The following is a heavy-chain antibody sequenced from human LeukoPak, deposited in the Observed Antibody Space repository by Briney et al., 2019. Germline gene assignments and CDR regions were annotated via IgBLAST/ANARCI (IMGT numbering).Heavy chain of an antibody. CDR1: GFTFSSYS. V-gene: IGHV3-48*02. CDR3: ARTYGSFDY. J-gene: IGHJ4*02. Sequence: GGSLRLSCAASGFTFSSYSMNWVRQAPGKGLEWVSFISSSGNTIYHADSVKGRFTISRDNAKNSLYLQMDSLRDEDTAVYYCARTYGSFDYWGQGTLVTVSS. D-gene: IGHD4-17*01. CDR2: ISSSGNTI.